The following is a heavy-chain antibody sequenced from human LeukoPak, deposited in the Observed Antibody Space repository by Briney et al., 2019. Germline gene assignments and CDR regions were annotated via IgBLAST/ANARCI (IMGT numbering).Heavy chain of an antibody. D-gene: IGHD3-3*01. V-gene: IGHV1-69*04. J-gene: IGHJ5*02. CDR3: ARDPITIFGVVIGP. CDR2: IIPILGIA. CDR1: GGTFSSYA. Sequence: SVKVSCKASGGTFSSYAINWVRQAPGQGLEWMGRIIPILGIANYAQKFQGRVTITADKSTSTAYMELSSLRSEDTTVYYCARDPITIFGVVIGPWGQGTLVTVSS.